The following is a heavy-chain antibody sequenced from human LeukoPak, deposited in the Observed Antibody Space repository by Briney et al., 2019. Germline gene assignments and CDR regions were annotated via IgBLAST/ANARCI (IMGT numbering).Heavy chain of an antibody. CDR1: GDSISTGSYY. V-gene: IGHV4-61*02. J-gene: IGHJ4*02. Sequence: TLSLTCTVSGDSISTGSYYWSWIRQPAGRGLEWIGRIYTSGSTKYNPPLKSRVTISLDASKNQFSLKLISVTAADAAMYYCASPSYGHWSQGTLVTVSS. CDR2: IYTSGST. CDR3: ASPSYGH. D-gene: IGHD4-17*01.